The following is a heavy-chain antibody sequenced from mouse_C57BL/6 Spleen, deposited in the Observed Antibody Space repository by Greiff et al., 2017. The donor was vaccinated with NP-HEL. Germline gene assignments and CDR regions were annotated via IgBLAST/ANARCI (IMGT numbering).Heavy chain of an antibody. Sequence: QVQLQQPGAELVKPGASVKLSCKASGYTFTSYWMHWVKQRPGQGLEWIGMIHPNSGSTNYNEKFKSQATLTVDKSSSTAYMQLSSLTSEDSAVYYCARLGITTVVAHFDYWGQGTTLTVSS. D-gene: IGHD1-1*01. CDR1: GYTFTSYW. V-gene: IGHV1-64*01. CDR3: ARLGITTVVAHFDY. CDR2: IHPNSGST. J-gene: IGHJ2*01.